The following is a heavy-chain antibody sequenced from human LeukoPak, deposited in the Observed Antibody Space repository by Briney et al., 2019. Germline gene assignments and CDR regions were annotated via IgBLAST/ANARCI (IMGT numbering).Heavy chain of an antibody. Sequence: ASVQDSCKASGYTFTYYYMHWVRPPPAQELEGMGWINPNSGCTNYAQEFQGRVTMTRDTSISTAYMELSRLRSDDTAVYYCAKSRHFYYGSGSYYTPNWFDPWGQGTLVTVSS. J-gene: IGHJ5*02. CDR3: AKSRHFYYGSGSYYTPNWFDP. CDR2: INPNSGCT. CDR1: GYTFTYYY. V-gene: IGHV1-2*02. D-gene: IGHD3-10*01.